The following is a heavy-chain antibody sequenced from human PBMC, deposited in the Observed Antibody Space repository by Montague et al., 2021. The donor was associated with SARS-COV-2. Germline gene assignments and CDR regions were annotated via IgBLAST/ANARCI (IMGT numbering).Heavy chain of an antibody. CDR3: ARGSGWLGNAFDI. CDR1: GGSISSYY. D-gene: IGHD6-19*01. J-gene: IGHJ3*02. Sequence: SETLSLTCTVSGGSISSYYWSWIRQPPGKGLEWIGYIYYSGSTNYNPSLKIRVTISVYTSKNQFSLKLSFVTAADTAVYYCARGSGWLGNAFDIWGQGTMVTVSS. V-gene: IGHV4-59*01. CDR2: IYYSGST.